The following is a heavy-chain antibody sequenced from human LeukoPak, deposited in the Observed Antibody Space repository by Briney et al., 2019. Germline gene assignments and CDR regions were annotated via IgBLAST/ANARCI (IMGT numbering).Heavy chain of an antibody. CDR2: MSSDGTNK. D-gene: IGHD3-10*01. CDR1: GFTFSYHA. V-gene: IGHV3-30*18. J-gene: IGHJ4*02. CDR3: AKDLVYYGSGREMVDY. Sequence: GSLRLSCAASGFTFSYHAMHWVRQAPGKGLEWVAVMSSDGTNKYYAESVKGRFTISRDTSKNTLYLQMSSLRAEDTAVYYCAKDLVYYGSGREMVDYWGQGTLVTVSS.